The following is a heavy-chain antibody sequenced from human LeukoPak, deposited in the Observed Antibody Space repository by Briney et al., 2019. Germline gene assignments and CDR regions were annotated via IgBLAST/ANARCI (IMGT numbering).Heavy chain of an antibody. Sequence: WASVKVCCKASGYTFTGYYMHWVRQAPGQGLEWMRWINPNSGGTNYAQKFQGRVTMTRDTSISTAYMELSRLRSDDTAVYYCASLRYYYDSSGHDYWGQGTLVTVSS. CDR1: GYTFTGYY. CDR2: INPNSGGT. V-gene: IGHV1-2*02. CDR3: ASLRYYYDSSGHDY. D-gene: IGHD3-22*01. J-gene: IGHJ4*02.